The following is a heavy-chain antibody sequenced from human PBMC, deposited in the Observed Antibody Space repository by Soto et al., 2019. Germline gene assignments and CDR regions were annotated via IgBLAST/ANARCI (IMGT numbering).Heavy chain of an antibody. D-gene: IGHD3-3*01. V-gene: IGHV4-34*01. Sequence: PSETLSLTCAVYGGSFSGYYWSWIRQPPGKGLEWIGEINHSGSTNYNPSLKSRVTISVDTSKNQFSLKLSSVTAADTAVYYCARGSIAIFGVVIMCYGMDVWGQGTTVTVYS. CDR3: ARGSIAIFGVVIMCYGMDV. CDR2: INHSGST. J-gene: IGHJ6*02. CDR1: GGSFSGYY.